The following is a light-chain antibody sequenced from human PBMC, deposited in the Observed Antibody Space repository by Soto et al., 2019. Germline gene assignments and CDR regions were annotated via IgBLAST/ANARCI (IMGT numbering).Light chain of an antibody. CDR2: GGS. CDR3: QQSYSITRT. CDR1: QSISIY. V-gene: IGKV1-39*01. J-gene: IGKJ5*01. Sequence: DIEITQSPSSRSASVGDRVSITCRASQSISIYLNWYQQKPGKAPKLLINGGSSLPSGVPSRFSGSGSGTDFTLTIRSLQPEDFATSYCQQSYSITRTFGQGTRLEIK.